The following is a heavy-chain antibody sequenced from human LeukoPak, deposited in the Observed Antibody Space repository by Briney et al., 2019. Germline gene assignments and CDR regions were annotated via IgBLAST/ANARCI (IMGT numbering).Heavy chain of an antibody. Sequence: GGSLRLSCAASGFTFSSYWMSWVRQAPGKGLEWVANIKQDGSEKYYVDSVKGRFTISRDNAKNSLYLQMNSLRAEDTAVYYCARSGTLWFGELNDYWGQGTLVTVSS. J-gene: IGHJ4*02. CDR3: ARSGTLWFGELNDY. D-gene: IGHD3-10*01. V-gene: IGHV3-7*01. CDR2: IKQDGSEK. CDR1: GFTFSSYW.